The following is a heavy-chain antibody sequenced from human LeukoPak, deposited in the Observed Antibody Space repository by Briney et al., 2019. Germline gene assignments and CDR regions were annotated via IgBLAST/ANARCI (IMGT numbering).Heavy chain of an antibody. CDR2: TYYRSKWYY. Sequence: SQNLSLTCAISGDSVSSISVAWNWIRQSPSRGLEWLGSTYYRSKWYYEYAVSVKSRINISPDTSKNQFSLQLTSVPPEDTAVYYCSLARSEYHYGVDVWGQGTTVTVSS. CDR3: SLARSEYHYGVDV. CDR1: GDSVSSISVA. V-gene: IGHV6-1*01. J-gene: IGHJ6*02.